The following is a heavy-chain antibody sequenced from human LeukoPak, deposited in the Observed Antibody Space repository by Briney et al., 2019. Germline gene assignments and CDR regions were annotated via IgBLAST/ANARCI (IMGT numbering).Heavy chain of an antibody. J-gene: IGHJ4*02. D-gene: IGHD6-6*01. Sequence: GASVKVSCKASGYTFTNYGINWVRQAPGQGLEWMGWINGYNGNTNYSQKFQGRVTVTTDTSTSTAYMEMRSLRSDDTAVYYCAREDRRSSSSVFDYWGQGTLVTVSS. CDR2: INGYNGNT. CDR3: AREDRRSSSSVFDY. CDR1: GYTFTNYG. V-gene: IGHV1-18*01.